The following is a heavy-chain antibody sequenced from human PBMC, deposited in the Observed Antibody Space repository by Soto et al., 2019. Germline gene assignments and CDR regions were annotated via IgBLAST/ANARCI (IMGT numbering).Heavy chain of an antibody. J-gene: IGHJ6*02. V-gene: IGHV4-59*08. CDR1: GGSISSYY. Sequence: PSETLSLTCTVSGGSISSYYWSWIRQPPGKGLEWIGYIYYSGGTNYNPSLKSRVTISVDTSKNQSSLKLSSVTAADTAVYYCARHGIAAALNYYYYGMDVWGQGTTVTVSS. D-gene: IGHD6-13*01. CDR3: ARHGIAAALNYYYYGMDV. CDR2: IYYSGGT.